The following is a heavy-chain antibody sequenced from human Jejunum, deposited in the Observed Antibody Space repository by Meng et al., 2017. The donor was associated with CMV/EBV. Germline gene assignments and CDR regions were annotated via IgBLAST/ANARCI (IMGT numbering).Heavy chain of an antibody. CDR3: ARDGGLTQYYYYGMDV. V-gene: IGHV4-59*01. J-gene: IGHJ6*02. D-gene: IGHD2-15*01. Sequence: GGSISSYYGSWIRQPPGKGLEWIGYVYYSGSTNYNPSLKSRVTISVDTSKNQFSLKLSSVTAADTAVYYCARDGGLTQYYYYGMDVWGQGTTVTVSS. CDR1: GGSISSYY. CDR2: VYYSGST.